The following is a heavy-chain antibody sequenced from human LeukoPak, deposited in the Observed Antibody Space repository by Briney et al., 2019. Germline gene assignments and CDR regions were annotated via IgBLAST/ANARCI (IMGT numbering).Heavy chain of an antibody. CDR1: GFTFSSYS. J-gene: IGHJ6*03. V-gene: IGHV3-7*01. CDR2: IKQDGSEK. CDR3: ARDTPLTTVTNYMDV. D-gene: IGHD4-17*01. Sequence: PGGSLRLSCAASGFTFSSYSMQWVRQTPGKGLEWVANIKQDGSEKYYVDSVKGRFTISRDNAKNSLYLQMNSLRAEDTAVYYCARDTPLTTVTNYMDVWGKGTTVTISS.